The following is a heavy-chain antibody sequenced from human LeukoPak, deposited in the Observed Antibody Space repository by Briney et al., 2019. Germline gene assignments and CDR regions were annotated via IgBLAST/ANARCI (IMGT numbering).Heavy chain of an antibody. Sequence: GGSLRLSCAASGFTFSSYGMHWVRQAPGKGLEWVAFIRYDGSNKYYADSVKGRFTISRDNSKNTLYLQMNSLRAEDTAVYYCAKDPDPYCGGDCYSVIDYWGQGTLVTVSS. J-gene: IGHJ4*02. CDR3: AKDPDPYCGGDCYSVIDY. D-gene: IGHD2-21*02. V-gene: IGHV3-30*02. CDR2: IRYDGSNK. CDR1: GFTFSSYG.